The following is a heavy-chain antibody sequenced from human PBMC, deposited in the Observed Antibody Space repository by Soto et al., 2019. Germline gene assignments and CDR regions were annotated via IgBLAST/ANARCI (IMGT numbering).Heavy chain of an antibody. CDR2: MSFDGNHQ. D-gene: IGHD3-3*01. CDR3: ASCERFPRVGVDYYALDV. J-gene: IGHJ6*02. Sequence: QVHLVESGGGVVQPGGSLRLSCAASGFTINRNDMYWVRQAPGKGLEWVAVMSFDGNHQHYADSVKGRFTISRDNSKNTLSLEMISLRRDDTAVYYCASCERFPRVGVDYYALDVWGQGTTVIVSS. CDR1: GFTINRND. V-gene: IGHV3-30*03.